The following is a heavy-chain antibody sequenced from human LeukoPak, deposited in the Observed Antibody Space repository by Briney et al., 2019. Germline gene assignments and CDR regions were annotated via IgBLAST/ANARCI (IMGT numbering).Heavy chain of an antibody. J-gene: IGHJ6*03. V-gene: IGHV3-23*01. CDR1: GFTFSSYA. CDR2: ISGSGGGT. D-gene: IGHD1-26*01. Sequence: GGSLRLSCAASGFTFSSYAMSWVRQAAGKGLKWVSLISGSGGGTYYADSVKGRFTISRDNSKNTLHLQLNSLRVEDTAVYYCAKNRGAGSHYYYHMNVWGKGTTVTVSS. CDR3: AKNRGAGSHYYYHMNV.